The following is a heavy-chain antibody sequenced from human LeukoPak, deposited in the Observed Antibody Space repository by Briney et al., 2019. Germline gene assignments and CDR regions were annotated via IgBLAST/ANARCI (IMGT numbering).Heavy chain of an antibody. Sequence: PGGSLRLSCAASGFTFSSYSMNWVRQAPGKGLEWVSSISSSSSYIYYADSVKGRFTISRDNAKNSLYLQMNSLRAEDTAVYYCAREPSSSFTGAPGYWGQGTLVTVSS. D-gene: IGHD6-6*01. CDR2: ISSSSSYI. CDR3: AREPSSSFTGAPGY. V-gene: IGHV3-21*01. CDR1: GFTFSSYS. J-gene: IGHJ4*02.